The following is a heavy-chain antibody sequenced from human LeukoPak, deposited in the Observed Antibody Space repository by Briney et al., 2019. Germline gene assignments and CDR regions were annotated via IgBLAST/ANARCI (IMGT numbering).Heavy chain of an antibody. CDR2: IYYSGST. CDR3: ARVFCSGGSCYSPDWFDP. CDR1: GGSISSYY. J-gene: IGHJ5*02. Sequence: PSETLSLTCTVSGGSISSYYWSWIRQPPGKGLEWIGYIYYSGSTYYNPSLKSRVTISVDTSKNQFSLKLSSVTAADTAVYYCARVFCSGGSCYSPDWFDPWGQGTLVTVSS. V-gene: IGHV4-59*08. D-gene: IGHD2-15*01.